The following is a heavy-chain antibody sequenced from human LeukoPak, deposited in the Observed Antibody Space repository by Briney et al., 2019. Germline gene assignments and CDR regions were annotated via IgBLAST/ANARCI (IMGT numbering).Heavy chain of an antibody. CDR2: IYTSGST. CDR1: GGSISSGSYY. D-gene: IGHD1-26*01. V-gene: IGHV4-61*02. J-gene: IGHJ4*02. CDR3: ARAAGATNYFDY. Sequence: SQTLSLTCTVSGGSISSGSYYWSWIRRPAGKGLEWIGRIYTSGSTNYNPSLKSRVTISVDTSKNQFSLKLSSVTAADTAVYYCARAAGATNYFDYWGQGTLVTVSS.